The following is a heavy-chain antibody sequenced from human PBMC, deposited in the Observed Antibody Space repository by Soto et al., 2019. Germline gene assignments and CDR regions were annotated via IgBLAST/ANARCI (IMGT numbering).Heavy chain of an antibody. D-gene: IGHD5-18*01. J-gene: IGHJ6*04. CDR3: ARSRGYSYGYNYYYYYGMEV. CDR2: IIPIFGTA. V-gene: IGHV1-69*13. CDR1: GGTFSSYA. Sequence: ASVKISCKASGGTFSSYAISWVRQAPGQGLEWMGGIIPIFGTANYAQKLQGRVTITADESTSTAYMELSSLRSEDTAVYYCARSRGYSYGYNYYYYYGMEVWGEGTKVTVSS.